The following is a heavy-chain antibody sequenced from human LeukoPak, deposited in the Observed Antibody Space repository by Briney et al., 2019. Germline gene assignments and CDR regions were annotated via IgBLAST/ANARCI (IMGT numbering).Heavy chain of an antibody. CDR1: GFTFDDYG. J-gene: IGHJ6*03. CDR3: AKDSAFYYIDV. Sequence: GGSLRLSCAASGFTFDDYGMGWVRQAPGKWLEWVSGIDWNGGSTGYAGSVKGRFTISRDNTKNTLYLQMNSLKGDDTAASYCAKDSAFYYIDVWGKGTTVIISS. D-gene: IGHD3-10*01. CDR2: IDWNGGST. V-gene: IGHV3-20*04.